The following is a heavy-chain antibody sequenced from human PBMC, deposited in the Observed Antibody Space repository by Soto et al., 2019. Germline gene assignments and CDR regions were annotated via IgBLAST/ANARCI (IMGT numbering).Heavy chain of an antibody. CDR1: GYTFSGFY. J-gene: IGHJ4*02. CDR2: INPNSGGT. CDR3: ASAAVTGTAGLDF. Sequence: ASVKVSCKASGYTFSGFYMHWVRQAPGQGLEWMGWINPNSGGTKSAEKFQGRVTMTRDTSISTAYMEPSRLTSDDTAVYYYASAAVTGTAGLDFWGQGTQVTVSS. V-gene: IGHV1-2*02. D-gene: IGHD6-19*01.